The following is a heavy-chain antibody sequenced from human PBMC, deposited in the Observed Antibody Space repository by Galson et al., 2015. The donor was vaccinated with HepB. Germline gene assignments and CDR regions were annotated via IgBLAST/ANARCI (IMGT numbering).Heavy chain of an antibody. CDR3: AKIGYSYGLYYYGMDV. V-gene: IGHV3-30*02. D-gene: IGHD5-18*01. CDR2: IRYDGSNK. J-gene: IGHJ6*02. Sequence: SLRLSCAASGFTFSSYGMHWVRQAPGKGLEWVAFIRYDGSNKYYADSVKGRFTISRDNSKNTLYLQMNSLRAEDTAVYYCAKIGYSYGLYYYGMDVWGQGTTVTVSS. CDR1: GFTFSSYG.